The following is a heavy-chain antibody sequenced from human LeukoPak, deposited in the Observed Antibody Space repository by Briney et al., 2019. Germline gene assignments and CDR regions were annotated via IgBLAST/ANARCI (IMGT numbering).Heavy chain of an antibody. Sequence: SETLSLTCSVSGGSISPYYWGWIRQPPGKGLEWIGYIYYSGSTNYNPSLKSRVTISVDTSKNQFSLKLSSVTAADTAVYYCARRSCSGGRCYYAYWGQGTLVTVSS. J-gene: IGHJ4*02. D-gene: IGHD2-15*01. CDR3: ARRSCSGGRCYYAY. V-gene: IGHV4-59*08. CDR1: GGSISPYY. CDR2: IYYSGST.